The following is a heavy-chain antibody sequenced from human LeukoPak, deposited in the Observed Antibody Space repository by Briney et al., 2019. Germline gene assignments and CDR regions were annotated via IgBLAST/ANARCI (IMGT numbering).Heavy chain of an antibody. CDR1: GGSISSYY. CDR2: IYTSGST. Sequence: SETLSLTCTVSGGSISSYYWSWIRQPAGKGLEWIGRIYTSGSTNYNPSLKSRVTMSVDTSKNQFSPKLSSVTAADTAVYYCARDQTAAAGTKWFDPWGQGTLVTVSS. J-gene: IGHJ5*02. D-gene: IGHD6-13*01. V-gene: IGHV4-4*07. CDR3: ARDQTAAAGTKWFDP.